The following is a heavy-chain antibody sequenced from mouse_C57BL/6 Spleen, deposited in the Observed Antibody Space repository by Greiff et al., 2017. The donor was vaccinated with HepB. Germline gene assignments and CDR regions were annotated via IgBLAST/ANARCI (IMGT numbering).Heavy chain of an antibody. J-gene: IGHJ2*01. D-gene: IGHD2-2*01. V-gene: IGHV5-16*01. CDR2: INYDGSST. CDR3: ARADGYDGFLYFDY. Sequence: EVKVVESEGGLVQPGSSMKLSCTASGFTFSDYYMAWVRQVPEKGLEWVANINYDGSSTYYLDSLKSRFIISRDNAKNILYLQMSSLKSEDTATYYCARADGYDGFLYFDYWGQGTTLTVSS. CDR1: GFTFSDYY.